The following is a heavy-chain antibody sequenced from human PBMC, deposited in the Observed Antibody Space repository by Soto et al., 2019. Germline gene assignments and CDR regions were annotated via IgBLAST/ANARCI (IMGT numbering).Heavy chain of an antibody. CDR3: ARDRKLMVYAIRDHDAFDI. Sequence: GGSLRLSCAASGFTFSSYSMNWVRQAPGKGLEWVSSISSSSSYIYYADSVKGRITISRDNAKNSLYLQMNSLRAEDTAEYYSARDRKLMVYAIRDHDAFDIWGQGTMVTVSS. V-gene: IGHV3-21*01. D-gene: IGHD2-8*01. CDR1: GFTFSSYS. J-gene: IGHJ3*02. CDR2: ISSSSSYI.